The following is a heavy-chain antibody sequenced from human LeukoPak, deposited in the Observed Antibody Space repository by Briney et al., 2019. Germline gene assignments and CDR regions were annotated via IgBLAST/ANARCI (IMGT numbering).Heavy chain of an antibody. J-gene: IGHJ4*02. CDR2: ISYDGSNK. CDR3: ARGVAAAAATAIDH. Sequence: GGSLRLSCAASGFTFSSYAMHWVRQAPGKGLEWVAVISYDGSNKYYADSVKGRFTISRDNSKNTLYLQMNSLRAEDTAVYYCARGVAAAAATAIDHWGQGTLVTVSS. CDR1: GFTFSSYA. D-gene: IGHD6-13*01. V-gene: IGHV3-30-3*01.